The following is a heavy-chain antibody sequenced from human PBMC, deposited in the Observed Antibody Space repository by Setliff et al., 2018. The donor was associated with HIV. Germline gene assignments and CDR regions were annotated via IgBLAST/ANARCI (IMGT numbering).Heavy chain of an antibody. Sequence: GGSLRLSCAASGFTFSNYAMGWVRQGPGKGLEWVSTIGAAGYPTHYAESVKGRFTISKDNAKNTLYLQMNSLRAEDTAVYYCARGVRGVVNGMDVWGQGATVTVSS. CDR1: GFTFSNYA. D-gene: IGHD3-10*01. J-gene: IGHJ6*02. CDR3: ARGVRGVVNGMDV. V-gene: IGHV3-23*01. CDR2: IGAAGYPT.